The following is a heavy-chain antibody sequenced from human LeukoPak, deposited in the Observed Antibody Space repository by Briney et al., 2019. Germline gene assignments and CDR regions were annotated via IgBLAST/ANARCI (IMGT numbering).Heavy chain of an antibody. Sequence: GGSLRLSCAASGFTFSTYWMTWARQAPGKGLEWVANIKQDGSQKYYVDSVKGRFTISRDNAKNSLYLQMDSLRAEDTAVYYCARDTGCAGGTCFSFYDYWGQGTLVTVSS. CDR1: GFTFSTYW. V-gene: IGHV3-7*01. CDR2: IKQDGSQK. CDR3: ARDTGCAGGTCFSFYDY. D-gene: IGHD2-15*01. J-gene: IGHJ4*02.